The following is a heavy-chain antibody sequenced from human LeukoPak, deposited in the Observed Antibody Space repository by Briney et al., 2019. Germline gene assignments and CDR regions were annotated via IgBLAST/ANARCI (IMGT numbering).Heavy chain of an antibody. CDR3: ARDYGGYYGSGREDWFDP. CDR1: GYTFTSYY. V-gene: IGHV1-46*01. Sequence: ASVKVSCKASGYTFTSYYMHWVRQAPGQGLEWMGIINPSGGSTSYAQKFQGRVTMTRDTSTSTVYMELSSLGSEDTAVYYCARDYGGYYGSGREDWFDPWGQGTLVTVSS. D-gene: IGHD3-10*01. J-gene: IGHJ5*02. CDR2: INPSGGST.